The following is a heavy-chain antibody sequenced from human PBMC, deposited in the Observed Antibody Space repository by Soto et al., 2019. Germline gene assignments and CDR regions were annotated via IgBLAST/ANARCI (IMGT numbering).Heavy chain of an antibody. CDR3: AKAPWGYYDSSGYHPIPRVYYYYGMDV. J-gene: IGHJ6*02. CDR2: ISGSGGST. Sequence: EVQLLESGGGLVQPGGSLRLSCAASGFTFSSYAMSWVRQAPGKGLEWVSAISGSGGSTYHADSVKGRFTISRDNSKNTLYLQMNSLRAEDTAVYYCAKAPWGYYDSSGYHPIPRVYYYYGMDVWGQGTTVTVSS. V-gene: IGHV3-23*01. D-gene: IGHD3-22*01. CDR1: GFTFSSYA.